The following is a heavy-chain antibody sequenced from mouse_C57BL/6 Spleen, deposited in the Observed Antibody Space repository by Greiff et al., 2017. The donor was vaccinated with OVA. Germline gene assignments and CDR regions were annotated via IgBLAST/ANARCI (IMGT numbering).Heavy chain of an antibody. Sequence: QVQLKHPGAELVMPGASVKLSCKASGYTFTSYWMHWVKQRPGQGLEWIGEIDPSDSYTNYNQKFKGKSTLTVDKSSSTAYMQLSSLTSEDSAVYYCARGGGSSLDYWGQGTTLTVSS. J-gene: IGHJ2*01. CDR3: ARGGGSSLDY. D-gene: IGHD1-1*01. CDR1: GYTFTSYW. CDR2: IDPSDSYT. V-gene: IGHV1-69*01.